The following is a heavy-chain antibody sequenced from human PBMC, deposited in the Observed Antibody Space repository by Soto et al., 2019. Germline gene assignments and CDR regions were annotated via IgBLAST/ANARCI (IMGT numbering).Heavy chain of an antibody. D-gene: IGHD3-22*01. Sequence: SETLSLTCTVSGGSISSYYWSWIRQPPGKGLEWIGYIYYSGSTNYNPSLKSRVTISVDTSKNQFSLKLSSVTAADTAVYYCARSLYYDSSGYYPVPFIGWGQGTLVTVSS. J-gene: IGHJ4*02. V-gene: IGHV4-59*01. CDR3: ARSLYYDSSGYYPVPFIG. CDR2: IYYSGST. CDR1: GGSISSYY.